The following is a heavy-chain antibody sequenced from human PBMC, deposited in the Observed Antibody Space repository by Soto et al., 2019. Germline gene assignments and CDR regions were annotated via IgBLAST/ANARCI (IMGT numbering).Heavy chain of an antibody. V-gene: IGHV3-66*01. CDR3: ARASRNYYDSSGYLYYFDY. Sequence: GGSLRLSCAASGVTVSSNYMSWVRQATGKGLEWVSVIYSGGSTYYADSVKGRFTISRDNSKNTLYLQMNSLRAEDTAVYYCARASRNYYDSSGYLYYFDYWGQGTLVTVSS. CDR1: GVTVSSNY. J-gene: IGHJ4*02. D-gene: IGHD3-22*01. CDR2: IYSGGST.